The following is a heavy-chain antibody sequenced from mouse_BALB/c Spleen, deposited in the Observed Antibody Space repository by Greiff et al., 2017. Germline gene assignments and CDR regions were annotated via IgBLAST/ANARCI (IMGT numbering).Heavy chain of an antibody. CDR2: ISSGGST. Sequence: EVQLVESGGGLVKPGGSLKLSCAASGFTFSSYAMSWVRQTPEKRLEWVASISSGGSTYYPDSVKGRFTISRDNARNILYLQMSSLRSEDTAMYYCASEGLTRAMDYWGQGTSVTVSS. CDR3: ASEGLTRAMDY. CDR1: GFTFSSYA. V-gene: IGHV5-6-5*01. J-gene: IGHJ4*01. D-gene: IGHD4-1*01.